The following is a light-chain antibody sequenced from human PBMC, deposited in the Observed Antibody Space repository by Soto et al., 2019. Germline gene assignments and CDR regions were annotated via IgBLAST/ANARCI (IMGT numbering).Light chain of an antibody. CDR1: QSISNY. CDR2: KAS. V-gene: IGKV1-5*03. J-gene: IGKJ1*01. Sequence: DIQMAQSPSTLSASVGDRVTITCRASQSISNYLAWYQQKPGTAPKLLIYKASNIESGVPSRFSGSGSGTEFTLTISSLQPDDFATYYCEQYSGPSPWTFGQGTRVEIK. CDR3: EQYSGPSPWT.